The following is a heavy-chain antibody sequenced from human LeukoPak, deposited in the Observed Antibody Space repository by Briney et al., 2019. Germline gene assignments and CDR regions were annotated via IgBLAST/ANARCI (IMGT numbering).Heavy chain of an antibody. CDR3: ARVLYDYYFDY. D-gene: IGHD2/OR15-2a*01. CDR1: GGSFSSGGYY. CDR2: ISYSGIA. J-gene: IGHJ4*02. Sequence: PSEILSLTCAVSGGSFSSGGYYWSWIRHHPGKGLEWLACISYSGIAYYNPSLKSRLTISVDTSKNQFSLELSSVTAADTALYYCARVLYDYYFDYWGQGTLVTVSS. V-gene: IGHV4-31*11.